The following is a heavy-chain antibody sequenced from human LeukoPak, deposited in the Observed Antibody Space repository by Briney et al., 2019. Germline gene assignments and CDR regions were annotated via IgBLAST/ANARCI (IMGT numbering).Heavy chain of an antibody. V-gene: IGHV1-46*01. J-gene: IGHJ4*02. Sequence: VASVKVSCKASGYTFTSYYIHWVRQAPGQGLEWMGIINPSGGSTSYAQKFQGRVTMTRDTSTSTVYMELSSLRSEDTAVYYCARAASTVNHQGDDWGQGTLVTVSS. CDR3: ARAASTVNHQGDD. D-gene: IGHD1-14*01. CDR2: INPSGGST. CDR1: GYTFTSYY.